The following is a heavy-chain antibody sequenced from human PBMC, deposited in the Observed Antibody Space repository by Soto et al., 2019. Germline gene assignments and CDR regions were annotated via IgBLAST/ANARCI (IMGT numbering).Heavy chain of an antibody. V-gene: IGHV3-33*01. Sequence: PGGSLRLSCAASGFTFSSYGMHWVRQAPGKGLEWVAVIWYDGSNKYYADSVKGRFTISRDNSKNTLYLQMNSLRAEDTAVYYCARDKLPRYGMDVWGQGTTVTVSS. J-gene: IGHJ6*02. D-gene: IGHD2-15*01. CDR2: IWYDGSNK. CDR1: GFTFSSYG. CDR3: ARDKLPRYGMDV.